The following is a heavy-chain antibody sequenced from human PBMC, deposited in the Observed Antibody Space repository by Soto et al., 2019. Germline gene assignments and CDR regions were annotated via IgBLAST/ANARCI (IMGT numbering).Heavy chain of an antibody. D-gene: IGHD6-25*01. J-gene: IGHJ4*02. CDR2: INAGNGNT. CDR1: GYTFTSYA. CDR3: ACFFCRGGSGHGERLDC. V-gene: IGHV1-3*01. Sequence: GASVKVSCKASGYTFTSYAMHWVRQAPGQRLEWMGWINAGNGNTKYSQKFQGRVTITRDTSASTAYMELSSLRSEDTAVYYCACFFCRGGSGHGERLDCWGQGTLVTVSS.